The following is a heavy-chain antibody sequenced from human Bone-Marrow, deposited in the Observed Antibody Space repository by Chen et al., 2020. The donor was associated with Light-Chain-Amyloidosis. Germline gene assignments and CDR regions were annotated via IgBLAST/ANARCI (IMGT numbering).Heavy chain of an antibody. Sequence: IGWVRQMPGKGLEWMGVIYPDDSDARYSPSFEGQVTISADKSITTAYLQWRSLKASDTAMYYCARRRDGHNFDYWGQGTLVTVSS. CDR2: IYPDDSDA. CDR3: ARRRDGHNFDY. V-gene: IGHV5-51*01. J-gene: IGHJ4*02.